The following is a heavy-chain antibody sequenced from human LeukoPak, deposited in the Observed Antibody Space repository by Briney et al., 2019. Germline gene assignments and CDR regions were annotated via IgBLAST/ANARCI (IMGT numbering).Heavy chain of an antibody. CDR1: GYTFTGYY. D-gene: IGHD5-24*01. J-gene: IGHJ3*02. V-gene: IGHV1-2*02. CDR3: ARVGDGLNDAFDI. CDR2: ISPNTGGT. Sequence: GASLRVSCKASGYTFTGYYMNCVRRAPGQGREWLGGISPNTGGTNSAQSFKGRVTMNRDTSITTAYMELSRLRSDDTAVYSCARVGDGLNDAFDIWGQGTMVTVSS.